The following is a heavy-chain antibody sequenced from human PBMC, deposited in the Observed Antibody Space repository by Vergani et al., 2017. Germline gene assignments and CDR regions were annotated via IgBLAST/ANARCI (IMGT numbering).Heavy chain of an antibody. V-gene: IGHV3-48*04. CDR1: GFTFSSYG. CDR3: ARDPLISQYYYDSSGYS. J-gene: IGHJ5*02. CDR2: ISSSSSTI. Sequence: VQLVESGGGVVQPGRSLRLSCAASGFTFSSYGMHWVRQAPGKGLEWVSYISSSSSTIYYADSVKGRFTISRDNAKNSLYLQMNSLRAEDTAVYYCARDPLISQYYYDSSGYSWGQGTLVTVSS. D-gene: IGHD3-22*01.